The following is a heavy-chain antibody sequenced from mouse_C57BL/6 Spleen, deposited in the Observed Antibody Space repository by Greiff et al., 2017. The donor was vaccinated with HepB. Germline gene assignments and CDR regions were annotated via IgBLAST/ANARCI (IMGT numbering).Heavy chain of an antibody. V-gene: IGHV3-6*01. J-gene: IGHJ2*01. Sequence: EVKVEESGPGLVKPSQSLSLTCSVTGYSITSGYYWNWIRQFPGNNLEWMGYISYDGSNNYNPSLKNRISITRDTSKNQFFLKLNSWTTEDTATYYCAREYLLRRPFDYWGQGTTLTVSS. CDR1: GYSITSGYY. D-gene: IGHD2-12*01. CDR3: AREYLLRRPFDY. CDR2: ISYDGSN.